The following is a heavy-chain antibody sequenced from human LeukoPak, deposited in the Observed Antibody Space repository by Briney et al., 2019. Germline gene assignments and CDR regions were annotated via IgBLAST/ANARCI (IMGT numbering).Heavy chain of an antibody. Sequence: SETPSLTCTVSGGSISSYYWGWIRQPPGKGLEWIGSIYYSGSTYYNPSLKSRVTISVDTSKNQFSLKLSSVTAADTAVYYCARNYDSSGYYGGDAFDIWGQGTMVTVSS. CDR2: IYYSGST. CDR1: GGSISSYY. V-gene: IGHV4-39*07. CDR3: ARNYDSSGYYGGDAFDI. J-gene: IGHJ3*02. D-gene: IGHD3-22*01.